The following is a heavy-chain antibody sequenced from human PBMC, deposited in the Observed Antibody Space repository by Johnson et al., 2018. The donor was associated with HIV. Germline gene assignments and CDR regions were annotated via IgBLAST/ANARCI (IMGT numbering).Heavy chain of an antibody. V-gene: IGHV3-30*18. Sequence: QMQLVESGGGVVQPGMFVRLSCAASGLNFSDYGMHWVRQAPGKGLEWVAVISYDGSNKYDADSVKGRFSISRDNSKNTLYLQMNSLRAEDTATYYCAKSPGKDNGGNSGGIDFWGQGTMVTVSS. D-gene: IGHD4-23*01. J-gene: IGHJ3*01. CDR2: ISYDGSNK. CDR3: AKSPGKDNGGNSGGIDF. CDR1: GLNFSDYG.